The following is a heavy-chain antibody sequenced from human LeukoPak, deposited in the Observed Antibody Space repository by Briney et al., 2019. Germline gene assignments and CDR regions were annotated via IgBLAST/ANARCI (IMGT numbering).Heavy chain of an antibody. J-gene: IGHJ5*02. CDR1: GGTFSSYA. D-gene: IGHD6-13*01. CDR3: ASAAAGASEWFDP. Sequence: ASVKVSCKASGGTFSSYAISWVRQAPGQGLEWMGRIIPILGIANCAQKFQGRVTITADKSTSTAYMELSSLRSEDTAVYYCASAAAGASEWFDPWGQGTLVTVSS. V-gene: IGHV1-69*04. CDR2: IIPILGIA.